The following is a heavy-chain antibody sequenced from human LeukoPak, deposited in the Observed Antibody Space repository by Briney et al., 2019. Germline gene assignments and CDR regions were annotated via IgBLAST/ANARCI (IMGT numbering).Heavy chain of an antibody. Sequence: PGGSLRLSCAASGFTFSSYAMRWVRQAPGKGLEWVSAISGSGGSTYYADSVKGRFTISRDNSKNTLYLQMNSLRAEDTAVYYCAKLNYDSSGLDYWGQGTLVTVSS. CDR1: GFTFSSYA. CDR2: ISGSGGST. V-gene: IGHV3-23*01. CDR3: AKLNYDSSGLDY. D-gene: IGHD3-22*01. J-gene: IGHJ4*02.